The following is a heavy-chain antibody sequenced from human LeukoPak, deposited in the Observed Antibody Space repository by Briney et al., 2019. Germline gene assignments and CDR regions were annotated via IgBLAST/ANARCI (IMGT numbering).Heavy chain of an antibody. V-gene: IGHV3-7*01. CDR3: ARVHYDSSGYYFFDY. CDR1: GFTFSSYW. Sequence: PGGSLRLSCAASGFTFSSYWMSWVRQAPGKGLEWVANIKQDGSEKYYVDSVKGRFTISRDNAKNSLYLQMNSLRAEDTAVYYCARVHYDSSGYYFFDYWGQGTLVTVSS. D-gene: IGHD3-22*01. CDR2: IKQDGSEK. J-gene: IGHJ4*02.